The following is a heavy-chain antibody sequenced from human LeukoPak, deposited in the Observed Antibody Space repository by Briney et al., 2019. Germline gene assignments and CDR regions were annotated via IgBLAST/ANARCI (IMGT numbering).Heavy chain of an antibody. Sequence: SETLSLTCAVYGGSFSGYYWSWIRQPPGKGLEWIGEINHSGSTNYDPSLKSRVTVSVDTSKNQFSLKLRSVTAADTAVYYCARGEDNYYYGMDVWGKGTTVTVSS. J-gene: IGHJ6*04. CDR1: GGSFSGYY. CDR3: ARGEDNYYYGMDV. V-gene: IGHV4-34*01. CDR2: INHSGST.